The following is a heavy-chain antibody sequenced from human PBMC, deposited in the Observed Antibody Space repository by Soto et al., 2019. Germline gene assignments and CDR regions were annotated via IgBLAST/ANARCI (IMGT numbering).Heavy chain of an antibody. D-gene: IGHD5-12*01. J-gene: IGHJ4*02. CDR3: ARVGATVDY. V-gene: IGHV4-34*01. Sequence: QVQLQQWGAGLLKPSETLSLTCAVYGGSFSGYYWSWLRPPPGKGLEWIGEINHRGSTNYNPSLKSRVTISVDTSKNQFSLKLSSVTAADTAVYYCARVGATVDYWGQGTLVTVSS. CDR1: GGSFSGYY. CDR2: INHRGST.